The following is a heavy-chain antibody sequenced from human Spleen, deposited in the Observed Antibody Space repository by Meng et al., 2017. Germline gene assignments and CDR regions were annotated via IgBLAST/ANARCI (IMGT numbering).Heavy chain of an antibody. J-gene: IGHJ6*02. V-gene: IGHV1-8*02. Sequence: ASVKVSCKASGGTFSSYAISWVRQAPGQGLEWMGWMNPNSGNTGYAQKFQGRVTMTRNTSISTAYMELSSLRSEDTAVYYCARGLHYGMDVWGQGTTVTVSS. CDR1: GGTFSSYA. CDR3: ARGLHYGMDV. CDR2: MNPNSGNT.